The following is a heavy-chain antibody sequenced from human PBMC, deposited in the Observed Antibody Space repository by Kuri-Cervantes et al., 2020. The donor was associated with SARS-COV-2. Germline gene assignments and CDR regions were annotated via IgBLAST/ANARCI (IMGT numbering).Heavy chain of an antibody. CDR3: ARAQRGLMVALDY. J-gene: IGHJ4*02. V-gene: IGHV3-21*01. CDR2: ISSSSSYI. D-gene: IGHD5-12*01. Sequence: GGSLRLSCAASGFTFSSYSMNWVRQAPGKGLEWVSSISSSSSYIYYADSVKGRFTISRDNAKNSLYLQMSSLRAEDTAVYYCARAQRGLMVALDYWGQGTLVTVSS. CDR1: GFTFSSYS.